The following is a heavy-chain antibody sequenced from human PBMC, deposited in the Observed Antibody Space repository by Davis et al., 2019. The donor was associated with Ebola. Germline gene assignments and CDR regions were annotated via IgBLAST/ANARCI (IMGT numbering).Heavy chain of an antibody. CDR3: ARGRADFWSGYYDVRYYYYGMDV. CDR1: GYTFTGYY. Sequence: ASVKVSCKASGYTFTGYYMHWVRQAPGQGLEWMGWINPNSGGINYAQKFQGRVTMTRDTSISTAYMELSRLRSDDTAVYYCARGRADFWSGYYDVRYYYYGMDVWGQGTTVTVSS. D-gene: IGHD3-3*01. V-gene: IGHV1-2*02. CDR2: INPNSGGI. J-gene: IGHJ6*02.